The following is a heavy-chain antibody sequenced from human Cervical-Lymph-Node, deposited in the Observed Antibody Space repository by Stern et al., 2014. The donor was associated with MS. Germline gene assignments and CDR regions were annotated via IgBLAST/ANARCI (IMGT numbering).Heavy chain of an antibody. CDR2: IYYSGST. Sequence: VQLLESGPGLVKPSETLSLTCTVSGGSISSYYWSWIRQPPGKGLEWIGYIYYSGSTNYNPSLKSRVTISGDTSKNQFSLKLSSVTAADTAVYYCARGGYSGYEDPNDYWGQGTLVTVSS. V-gene: IGHV4-59*01. CDR3: ARGGYSGYEDPNDY. D-gene: IGHD5-12*01. CDR1: GGSISSYY. J-gene: IGHJ4*02.